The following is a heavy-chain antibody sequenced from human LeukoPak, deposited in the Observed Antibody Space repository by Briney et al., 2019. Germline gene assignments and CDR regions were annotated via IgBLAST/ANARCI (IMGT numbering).Heavy chain of an antibody. CDR3: AREESIRGTYYMDV. J-gene: IGHJ6*03. V-gene: IGHV1-2*02. Sequence: KFQGRVTMTRDTSISTVYMEVSRLRSDDTAVYYCAREESIRGTYYMDVWGQGTTVTVSS. D-gene: IGHD6-6*01.